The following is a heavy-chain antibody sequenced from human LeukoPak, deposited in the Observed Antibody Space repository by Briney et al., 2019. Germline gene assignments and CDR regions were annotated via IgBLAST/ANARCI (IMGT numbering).Heavy chain of an antibody. CDR1: GYTLTELS. D-gene: IGHD4-17*01. CDR3: ARDPNYGDYVRFDP. Sequence: ASVKVSCKVSGYTLTELSMHWVRQAPGKGLEWMGGFDPEDGETIYAQKFQGRVTITADESTSTAYMELSSLRSEDTAVYYCARDPNYGDYVRFDPWGQGTLVTVSS. V-gene: IGHV1-24*01. CDR2: FDPEDGET. J-gene: IGHJ5*02.